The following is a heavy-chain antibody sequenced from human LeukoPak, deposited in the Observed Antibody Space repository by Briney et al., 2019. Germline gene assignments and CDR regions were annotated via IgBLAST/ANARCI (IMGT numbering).Heavy chain of an antibody. Sequence: SETLSLTCTVSGGSISGDHWNWIRQPPGKGLEWIGYVYSSGNTNYNPSLKSRVTTSIDTSKNQFSLKLSSVTAADTAVYYCARRNDFGIWGQGTMVTVSS. V-gene: IGHV4-59*08. CDR1: GGSISGDH. CDR3: ARRNDFGI. CDR2: VYSSGNT. J-gene: IGHJ3*02.